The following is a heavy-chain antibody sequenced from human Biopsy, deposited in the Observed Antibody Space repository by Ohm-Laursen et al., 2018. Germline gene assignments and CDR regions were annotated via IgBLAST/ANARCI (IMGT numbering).Heavy chain of an antibody. CDR1: VYTLNELS. J-gene: IGHJ4*02. D-gene: IGHD1-1*01. Sequence: ASVKVSCKVSVYTLNELSMHWVRQVPGKGLEWMGGFAPENGKTVYAQNFQARVSLTEDASTDTAYMELRSLRSEDTAVYYCAADINVWNVNYWGQGTQVTVSS. CDR3: AADINVWNVNY. V-gene: IGHV1-24*01. CDR2: FAPENGKT.